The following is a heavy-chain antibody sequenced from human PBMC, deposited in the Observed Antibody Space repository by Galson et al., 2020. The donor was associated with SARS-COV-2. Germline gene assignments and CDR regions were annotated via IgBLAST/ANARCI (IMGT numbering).Heavy chain of an antibody. CDR3: ARPPIASGQYYVT. D-gene: IGHD3-22*01. CDR2: VNPKSGDT. Sequence: GESLKISCKASGYTFTDDYIHWVRQAPGQGLEWVGWVNPKSGDTNYAQKFQGRVTMTRDTSITTAYMEMSGLTSDDTAVFYCARPPIASGQYYVTWGQGTLVTVSS. J-gene: IGHJ5*02. CDR1: GYTFTDDY. V-gene: IGHV1-2*02.